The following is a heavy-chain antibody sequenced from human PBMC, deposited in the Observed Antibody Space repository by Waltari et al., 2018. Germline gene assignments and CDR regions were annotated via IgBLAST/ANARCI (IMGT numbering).Heavy chain of an antibody. D-gene: IGHD2-15*01. CDR3: AREAAIGSGGSCPVDY. V-gene: IGHV3-53*01. Sequence: EVQLVESGGSLIQPGGSLRLSCAASGFTVSGNYMSWVRQAPGKGLEWVSSLYSGGSTYYADSVKGRFTISRDNAKNSLYLQMNSLRAEDTAVYYCAREAAIGSGGSCPVDYWGQGTLVTVSS. CDR1: GFTVSGNY. J-gene: IGHJ4*02. CDR2: LYSGGST.